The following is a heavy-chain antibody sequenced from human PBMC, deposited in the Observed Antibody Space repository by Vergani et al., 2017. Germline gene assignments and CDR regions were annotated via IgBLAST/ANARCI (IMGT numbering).Heavy chain of an antibody. J-gene: IGHJ4*02. CDR1: GCTLSNYD. Sequence: QVQLVESGGGVVQRGGSLRLSCATSGCTLSNYDMQWIRQGPGKGLEFVAFIQFDGSNQYYADSVKGRFTLSRDFSKNTLSLQMNSLRTDDTATYYCAKHFRGWGMDYWGQGTQVIVSS. CDR2: IQFDGSNQ. CDR3: AKHFRGWGMDY. V-gene: IGHV3-30*02. D-gene: IGHD3-16*01.